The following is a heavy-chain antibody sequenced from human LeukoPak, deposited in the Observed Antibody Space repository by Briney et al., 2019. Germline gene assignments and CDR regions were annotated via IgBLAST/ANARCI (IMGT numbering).Heavy chain of an antibody. CDR1: GFTFSSYG. Sequence: GGSLRLSCAASGFTFSSYGMHWVRQAPGKGLEWVAVIWYDGSNKCYADSVKGRFTISRDNSKNTLYLQMNSLRAEDTAVYYCASLDGGSGNAVDIWGQGTMVTVSS. D-gene: IGHD3-10*01. V-gene: IGHV3-33*01. CDR2: IWYDGSNK. J-gene: IGHJ3*02. CDR3: ASLDGGSGNAVDI.